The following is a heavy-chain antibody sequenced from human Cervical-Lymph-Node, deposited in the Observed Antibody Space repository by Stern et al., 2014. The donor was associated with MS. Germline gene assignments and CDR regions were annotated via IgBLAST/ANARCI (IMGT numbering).Heavy chain of an antibody. CDR1: GYTFTSYD. CDR2: MNPNSGTT. D-gene: IGHD3-16*01. V-gene: IGHV1-8*01. Sequence: VQLVESGAEVKKPGASVKVSCEASGYTFTSYDVSWVRQATGQGLEWMGWMNPNSGTTSYAPKYQGRFTMTSNTTISTAYMEMSSLSSEDTAVYYCARGLMITFGGNTVHGYHGLDVWGQGTTVTVSS. J-gene: IGHJ6*02. CDR3: ARGLMITFGGNTVHGYHGLDV.